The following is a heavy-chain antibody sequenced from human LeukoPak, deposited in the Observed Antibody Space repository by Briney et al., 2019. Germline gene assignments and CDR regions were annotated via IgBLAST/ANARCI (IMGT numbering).Heavy chain of an antibody. Sequence: ASVKVSCKXSGYTFTSYGISWVRQAPRQGLEWMGWISAYNGNTNYAQKLQGRVTMTTDTSTSTAYMELRSLRSDDTAVYYCARGSRTSSTSCYYQVWGQGTLVTVSS. CDR3: ARGSRTSSTSCYYQV. V-gene: IGHV1-18*01. D-gene: IGHD2-2*01. J-gene: IGHJ4*02. CDR1: GYTFTSYG. CDR2: ISAYNGNT.